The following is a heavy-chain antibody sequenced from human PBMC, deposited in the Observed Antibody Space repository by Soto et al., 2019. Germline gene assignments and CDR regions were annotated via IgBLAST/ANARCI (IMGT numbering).Heavy chain of an antibody. CDR1: GFTFSSYD. J-gene: IGHJ6*02. Sequence: GGSLRLSCAASGFTFSSYDMHWVRQATGKGLEWVSAIGTAGDTYYPGSVKGRFTISRENAKNSLYLQMNSLRAEDTAVYYCARSAPIAQQLVEGGYGMDVWGQGTTVTVSS. V-gene: IGHV3-13*01. CDR2: IGTAGDT. CDR3: ARSAPIAQQLVEGGYGMDV. D-gene: IGHD6-13*01.